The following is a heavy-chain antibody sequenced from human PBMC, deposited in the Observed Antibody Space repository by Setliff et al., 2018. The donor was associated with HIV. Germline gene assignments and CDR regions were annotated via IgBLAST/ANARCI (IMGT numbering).Heavy chain of an antibody. CDR2: IRSKANRYTT. CDR3: ARRVSGSYYPYFDY. J-gene: IGHJ4*02. V-gene: IGHV3-73*01. Sequence: LRLSCRASGFTFSVSAIHWVRQVPGVGLEWVGRIRSKANRYTTTYAASVKGRFTVSRDDSENMAYLQMNSLNIEDTAIYYCARRVSGSYYPYFDYWGQGTLVTVSS. CDR1: GFTFSVSA. D-gene: IGHD1-26*01.